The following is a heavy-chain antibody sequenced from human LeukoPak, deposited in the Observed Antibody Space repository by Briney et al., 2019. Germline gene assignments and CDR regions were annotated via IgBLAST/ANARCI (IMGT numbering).Heavy chain of an antibody. Sequence: PGRSLRLSCADSGFRFRNFGMHWVRQAPGKGLEWLAVISHDGSNKYHADSVKGRFTTSRDNSKNTLYLQMDSLRPEDTAVYYCAMHPGAVVVQAYYLDYWGQGTLVTVSS. CDR1: GFRFRNFG. CDR3: AMHPGAVVVQAYYLDY. CDR2: ISHDGSNK. J-gene: IGHJ4*02. D-gene: IGHD2-21*01. V-gene: IGHV3-30*03.